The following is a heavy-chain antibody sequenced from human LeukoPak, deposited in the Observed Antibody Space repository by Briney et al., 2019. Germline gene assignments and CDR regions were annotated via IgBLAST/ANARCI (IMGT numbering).Heavy chain of an antibody. V-gene: IGHV3-23*01. J-gene: IGHJ4*02. D-gene: IGHD6-13*01. CDR2: ISDSGGKT. Sequence: GGSLRLSCAASGFTFRSYAMTWVRQAPGKGLEWVSAISDSGGKTSYADSVKGRFTISRDNSKNTLYLQMNSLRAEDTAVYYCAGQRAGTVIDYWGQGTLVTVSS. CDR1: GFTFRSYA. CDR3: AGQRAGTVIDY.